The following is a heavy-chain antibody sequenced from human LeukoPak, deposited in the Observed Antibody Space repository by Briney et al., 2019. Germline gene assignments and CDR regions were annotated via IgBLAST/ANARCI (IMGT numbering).Heavy chain of an antibody. CDR3: ARANILTGYYRTRKDFDY. Sequence: SETLSLTCAVYGGSFSGYYWSWIRQPPGKGLEWIGEINHGGSTNYNPSLKSRVTISVDTSKNQFSLKLSSVTAADTAVYYCARANILTGYYRTRKDFDYWGQGTLVTVSS. V-gene: IGHV4-34*01. J-gene: IGHJ4*02. D-gene: IGHD3-9*01. CDR2: INHGGST. CDR1: GGSFSGYY.